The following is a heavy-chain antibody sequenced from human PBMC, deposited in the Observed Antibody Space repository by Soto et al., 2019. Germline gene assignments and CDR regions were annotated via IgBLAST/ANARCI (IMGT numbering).Heavy chain of an antibody. CDR3: ARGGFSYCSGGSCYSVGYAEYFQH. J-gene: IGHJ1*01. CDR1: GGSISSSSYY. Sequence: PSETLSLTCTVSGGSISSSSYYWGWIRQRPGKGLEWFGSIYYSGSTYYNPSLKSRVTISVDTSKNQLSLKLSSVTAADTAVYYCARGGFSYCSGGSCYSVGYAEYFQHWGQGTLVTVSS. V-gene: IGHV4-39*07. CDR2: IYYSGST. D-gene: IGHD2-15*01.